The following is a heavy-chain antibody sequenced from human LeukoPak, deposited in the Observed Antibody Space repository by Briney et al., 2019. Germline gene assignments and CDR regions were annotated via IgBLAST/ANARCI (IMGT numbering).Heavy chain of an antibody. D-gene: IGHD6-25*01. V-gene: IGHV3-30*04. J-gene: IGHJ6*04. CDR1: GFTFSAYS. Sequence: GRSLRLSRGASGFTFSAYSLHWLRQAPGKGLEWVADLSYDGSNQYYADSVKGRFTISRDTSKNVLYLQMNSLGAEDTAVYYCAREYGIAAVGGLDVWGKGITVTVSS. CDR2: LSYDGSNQ. CDR3: AREYGIAAVGGLDV.